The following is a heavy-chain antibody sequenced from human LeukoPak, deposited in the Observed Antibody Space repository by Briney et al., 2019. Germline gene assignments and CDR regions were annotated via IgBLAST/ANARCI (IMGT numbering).Heavy chain of an antibody. Sequence: GGSLRLSCAASGFTLSSYSMNWVRQAPGKGLEWVSSISSSSSYIYYADSVKGRFTISRDNAKNSLYLQMNSLRAEDTAVYYCARAKNTADNWFDPWGQGTLVTVSS. J-gene: IGHJ5*02. CDR2: ISSSSSYI. D-gene: IGHD2-2*02. CDR1: GFTLSSYS. V-gene: IGHV3-21*01. CDR3: ARAKNTADNWFDP.